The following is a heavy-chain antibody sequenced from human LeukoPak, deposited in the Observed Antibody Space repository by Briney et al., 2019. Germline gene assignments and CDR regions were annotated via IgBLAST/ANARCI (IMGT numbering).Heavy chain of an antibody. CDR1: GGYTGSHY. CDR3: VSPRGFSYGYFDY. V-gene: IGHV4-4*07. J-gene: IGHJ4*02. Sequence: PSETLSLTCTVSGGYTGSHYWSWIRQPAGKGLEWIGRISPSGTTHYNPSLGSRVTMSVDTSKNYFSLRLSSVTAADTAVYYCVSPRGFSYGYFDYWGQGTLVTVSS. CDR2: ISPSGTT. D-gene: IGHD5-18*01.